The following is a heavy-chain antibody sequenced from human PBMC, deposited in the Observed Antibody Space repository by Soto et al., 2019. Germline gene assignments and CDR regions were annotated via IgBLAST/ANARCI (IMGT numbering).Heavy chain of an antibody. D-gene: IGHD3-3*01. Sequence: QVQLVQSGAEVKKPGASVKVSCKASGYTFTSYGISWVRQAPGQGLEWMGWIRAYNGNTNYAQKLQGRVTMTTDTSTSTAYMELRSLRSDDTAVYYCARDGDPGYSFWSGPLGGGRFDPWGQGTLVTVSS. V-gene: IGHV1-18*01. CDR1: GYTFTSYG. CDR2: IRAYNGNT. J-gene: IGHJ5*02. CDR3: ARDGDPGYSFWSGPLGGGRFDP.